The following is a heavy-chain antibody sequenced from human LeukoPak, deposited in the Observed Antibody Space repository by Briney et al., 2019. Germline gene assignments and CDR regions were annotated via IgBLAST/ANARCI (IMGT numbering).Heavy chain of an antibody. CDR2: SYWDEDK. CDR3: ARSPYYDILTGSRGTFDY. CDR1: GFSFRTRGVG. V-gene: IGHV2-5*02. Sequence: SGPTLVNPTQTLTLTCTFSGFSFRTRGVGVGWIRQPPGKALEWLAVSYWDEDKRYRPSLKSRLTITKDTSKNQVVLTMTNMDPVDTATYYCARSPYYDILTGSRGTFDYWGRGILVTVSS. D-gene: IGHD3-9*01. J-gene: IGHJ4*02.